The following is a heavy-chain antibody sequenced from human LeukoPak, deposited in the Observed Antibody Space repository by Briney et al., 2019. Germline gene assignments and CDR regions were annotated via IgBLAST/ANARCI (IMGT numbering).Heavy chain of an antibody. V-gene: IGHV1-18*01. J-gene: IGHJ4*02. D-gene: IGHD2-15*01. Sequence: ASVKVSCKASGYTFTSYGISWVRQAPGQGLEWMGWIYSESGDTNYAQKFQGCVTMTRDTSTRTAYMELSRVTSDDTAVYYCARSAGSAFFDYWGQGTLVTVTS. CDR1: GYTFTSYG. CDR3: ARSAGSAFFDY. CDR2: IYSESGDT.